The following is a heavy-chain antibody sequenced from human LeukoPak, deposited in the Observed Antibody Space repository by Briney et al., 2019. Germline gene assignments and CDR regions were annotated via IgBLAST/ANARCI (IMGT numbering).Heavy chain of an antibody. CDR1: GFTFSSYS. J-gene: IGHJ3*02. Sequence: GGSLRLSCAASGFTFSSYSMNWVRQAPGKGLEWVSYISSSSTIYYADSVKGRFTISRDNAKNSLYLQMNSLRSEDTAVYYCAKAFGSRKAFDIWGQGTMVTVSS. D-gene: IGHD1-14*01. CDR3: AKAFGSRKAFDI. V-gene: IGHV3-48*01. CDR2: ISSSSTI.